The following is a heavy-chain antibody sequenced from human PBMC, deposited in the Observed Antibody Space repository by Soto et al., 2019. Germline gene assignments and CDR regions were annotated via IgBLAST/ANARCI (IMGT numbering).Heavy chain of an antibody. CDR3: APEADTAMVTGPWYVDY. D-gene: IGHD5-18*01. CDR1: GFTFSSYS. Sequence: EVQLVESGGGLVKPGGSLRLSCAASGFTFSSYSMNWVRQAPGKGLEWVSSSSSSSSYIYYADSVKGRFNISRDNAKNSLYLQMNSLRAEDTAVYDCAPEADTAMVTGPWYVDYWCQGTLVTVSS. V-gene: IGHV3-21*01. CDR2: SSSSSSYI. J-gene: IGHJ4*02.